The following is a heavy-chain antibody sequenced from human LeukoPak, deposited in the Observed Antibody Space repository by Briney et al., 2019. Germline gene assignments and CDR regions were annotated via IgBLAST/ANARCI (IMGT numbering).Heavy chain of an antibody. D-gene: IGHD5-12*01. CDR3: ARAIVATITRVWYFDL. CDR1: GGSISSGGYS. J-gene: IGHJ2*01. V-gene: IGHV4-30-2*01. CDR2: IYHSGST. Sequence: SETLSLTCAVSGGSISSGGYSWSWIRQPPGKGLEWIGYIYHSGSTYYNPSLKSRVTMSVDTSKNQFSLKLSSVTAADTAVYYCARAIVATITRVWYFDLWGRGTLVTVSS.